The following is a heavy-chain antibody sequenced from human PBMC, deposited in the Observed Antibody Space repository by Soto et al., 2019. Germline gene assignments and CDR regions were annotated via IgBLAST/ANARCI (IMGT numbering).Heavy chain of an antibody. J-gene: IGHJ5*01. Sequence: ASVKVSCKASCYTFTSYAMHWVRQAPGQRLEWMGWINAGNGNTKYSQKFQGRVTITRDTSASTAYMELSSLRSEDTAVYYCARDRVIVVQSPNEFCFDFWGQGTLVTVSS. D-gene: IGHD3-22*01. CDR1: CYTFTSYA. CDR3: ARDRVIVVQSPNEFCFDF. CDR2: INAGNGNT. V-gene: IGHV1-3*01.